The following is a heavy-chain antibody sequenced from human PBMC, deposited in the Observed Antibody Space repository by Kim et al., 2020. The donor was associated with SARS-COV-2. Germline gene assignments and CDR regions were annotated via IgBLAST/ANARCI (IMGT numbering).Heavy chain of an antibody. J-gene: IGHJ4*02. Sequence: ASVKVSCKASGYTFTSYAMHWVRQAPGQRLEWMGWINAGNGNTKYSQKFQGRVTITRDTSASTAYMELSSLRSEDKAVYYCARDVLTSIIFDYWGQGTLVTVTS. D-gene: IGHD3-9*01. V-gene: IGHV1-3*01. CDR1: GYTFTSYA. CDR3: ARDVLTSIIFDY. CDR2: INAGNGNT.